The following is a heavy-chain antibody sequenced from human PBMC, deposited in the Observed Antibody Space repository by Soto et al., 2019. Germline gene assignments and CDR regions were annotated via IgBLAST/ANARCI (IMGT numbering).Heavy chain of an antibody. J-gene: IGHJ4*02. CDR3: ARSRQQLVRRFDY. CDR2: IIPIFGTA. CDR1: GGTFSSYS. D-gene: IGHD6-13*01. V-gene: IGHV1-69*06. Sequence: SVKVSCKASGGTFSSYSMSWVRGAPGQGLEWMGGIIPIFGTANYAQKFQGRVTITADKSTSTAYMELSSLRSEDTAVYYCARSRQQLVRRFDYWGQGTLVTVSS.